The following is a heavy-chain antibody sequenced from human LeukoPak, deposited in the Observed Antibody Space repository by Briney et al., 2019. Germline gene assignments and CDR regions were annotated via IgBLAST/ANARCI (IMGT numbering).Heavy chain of an antibody. CDR2: ISWNSGSI. D-gene: IGHD3-10*01. V-gene: IGHV3-9*01. Sequence: GGSLRLSCAASGFTFDDYAMHWVRQAPGKGLEWVSGISWNSGSIGYADSVKGRFTISRDNSKNTLYLQMNSLRAEDTAVYYCAKDLSYYGSGSYPFDYWGQGTLVTVSS. CDR1: GFTFDDYA. J-gene: IGHJ4*02. CDR3: AKDLSYYGSGSYPFDY.